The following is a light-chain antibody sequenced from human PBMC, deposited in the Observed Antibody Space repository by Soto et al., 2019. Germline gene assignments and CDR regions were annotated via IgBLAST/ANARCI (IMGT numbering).Light chain of an antibody. CDR2: DNY. J-gene: IGLJ2*01. V-gene: IGLV1-51*01. CDR1: SSNIGGNS. Sequence: QSVMTQPPSVSAAPGQKVTISCSGSSSNIGGNSVSWYQQLPGTAPKLLIYDNYKRPSGIPDRFSGSTSGTSATLAIAGLQTGDEADYYCDSWDNSLSVVLFGGGTKLTVL. CDR3: DSWDNSLSVVL.